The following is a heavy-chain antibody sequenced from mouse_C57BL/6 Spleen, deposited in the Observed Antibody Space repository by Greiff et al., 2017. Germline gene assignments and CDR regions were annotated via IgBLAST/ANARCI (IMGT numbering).Heavy chain of an antibody. CDR3: QRHESDY. CDR2: IHPTGSNT. J-gene: IGHJ2*01. V-gene: IGHV1-64*01. CDR1: GYTFTSYW. Sequence: QVQLQQPGAELVKPGASVKLSCKASGYTFTSYWMQWVKQRPGQGLEWIGKIHPTGSNTNYNQKFKSKATLTVDKPSSTAYLPLSSLTSEDSAVYYCQRHESDYWGQGTTLTVSS.